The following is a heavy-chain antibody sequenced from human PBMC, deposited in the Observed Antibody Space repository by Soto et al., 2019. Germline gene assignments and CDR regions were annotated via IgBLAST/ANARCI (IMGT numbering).Heavy chain of an antibody. Sequence: SGPTLVNPTQTLTLTCTFSGFSFSTSGMCVSWIRQPPGKALEWLALIDWDDDKYYSTSLKTRLTISKDTSKNQVVLTMTNMDPVDTAKYYCARTPELYGDNSYWYSDLWGRGTLVTVSS. J-gene: IGHJ2*01. CDR1: GFSFSTSGMC. CDR3: ARTPELYGDNSYWYSDL. CDR2: IDWDDDK. V-gene: IGHV2-70*01. D-gene: IGHD4-17*01.